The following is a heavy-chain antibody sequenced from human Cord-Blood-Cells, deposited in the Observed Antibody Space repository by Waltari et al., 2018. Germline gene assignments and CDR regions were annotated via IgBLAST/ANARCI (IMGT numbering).Heavy chain of an antibody. CDR2: IKGDGSST. J-gene: IGHJ6*03. Sequence: EVQLVESGGGLVQPGGSLRLSCAASGFTFSSYWMHWVRQAPGKGLVWVSRIKGDGSSTSYAYSVKGRFTISRDNAKNTLYLQMNSLRAEDTAVYYCAREYQPSYYMDVWGKGTTVTVSS. D-gene: IGHD2-2*01. V-gene: IGHV3-74*01. CDR3: AREYQPSYYMDV. CDR1: GFTFSSYW.